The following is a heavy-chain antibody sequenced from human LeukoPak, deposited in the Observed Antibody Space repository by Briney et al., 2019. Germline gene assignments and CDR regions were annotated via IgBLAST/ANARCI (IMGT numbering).Heavy chain of an antibody. Sequence: GGSLRLSCAASGFTFSSYAMSWVRQAPGKGLEWASAISGSGGSTYYADSVKGRFTISRDNSKNTLYLQMNSLGAEDTAVYYCAKDRSYGSGSYWFWSDAFDIWGQGTMVTVSS. CDR1: GFTFSSYA. J-gene: IGHJ3*02. V-gene: IGHV3-23*01. D-gene: IGHD3-10*01. CDR3: AKDRSYGSGSYWFWSDAFDI. CDR2: ISGSGGST.